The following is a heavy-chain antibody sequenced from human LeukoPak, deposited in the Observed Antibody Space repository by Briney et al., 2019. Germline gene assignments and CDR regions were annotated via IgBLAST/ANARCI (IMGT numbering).Heavy chain of an antibody. Sequence: SETLSLTCAVYGGSFSGYYWSWIRQPPGKGLEWIGEINRSGSTNYNPSLKSRVTISVDTSKNQFSLKLRSVTAADTAAYYCARGRVDVDYWGQGTLVTVSS. CDR3: ARGRVDVDY. CDR2: INRSGST. V-gene: IGHV4-34*01. D-gene: IGHD3/OR15-3a*01. CDR1: GGSFSGYY. J-gene: IGHJ4*02.